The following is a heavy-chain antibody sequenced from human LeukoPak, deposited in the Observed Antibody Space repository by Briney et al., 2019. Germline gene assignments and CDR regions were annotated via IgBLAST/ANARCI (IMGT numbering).Heavy chain of an antibody. CDR1: GITFSSYI. CDR3: AGDYSSSSWFDY. J-gene: IGHJ4*02. Sequence: GGSLRLSCTASGITFSSYIMNWVRQAPGKGLEWVSSISSSGTYIDYADSVKGRFTISRDNAKNSLFLQMNSLRLEDTALYYCAGDYSSSSWFDYWGQGTLVTVSS. V-gene: IGHV3-21*01. CDR2: ISSSGTYI. D-gene: IGHD6-6*01.